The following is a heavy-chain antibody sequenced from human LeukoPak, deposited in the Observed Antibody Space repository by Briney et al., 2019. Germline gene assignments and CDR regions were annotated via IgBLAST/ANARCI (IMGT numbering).Heavy chain of an antibody. Sequence: GGSLRLSCAASGFTLNSYEMNWVRQAPGKGLEWVSYISSSGSTIYYADSVKGRFTISRDNAKNSLYLQMNSLRAEDTAVYYCARDLYSSSPDFDYWGQGTLVTVSS. CDR2: ISSSGSTI. V-gene: IGHV3-48*03. CDR3: ARDLYSSSPDFDY. J-gene: IGHJ4*02. CDR1: GFTLNSYE. D-gene: IGHD6-13*01.